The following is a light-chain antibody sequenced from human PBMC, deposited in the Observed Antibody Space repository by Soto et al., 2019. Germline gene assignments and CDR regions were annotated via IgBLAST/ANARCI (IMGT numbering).Light chain of an antibody. J-gene: IGKJ1*01. CDR1: QSIRSN. V-gene: IGKV3D-15*01. Sequence: EIVMTQSPDTLSVSPGEGATLSCRVSQSIRSNLAWYQQKPGQAPRLLFYGASTRATGIPARFSGSGSGTEFTLTITSLQSEDFAVYYCQQYNYWPRTFGQGTKVDIK. CDR3: QQYNYWPRT. CDR2: GAS.